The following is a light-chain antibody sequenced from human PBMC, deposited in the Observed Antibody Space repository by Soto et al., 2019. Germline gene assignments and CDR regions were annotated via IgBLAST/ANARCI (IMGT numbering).Light chain of an antibody. Sequence: EIVLTQSPGTLSLSPGERATLSCRASQSVSSSYLAWYQQKPGQAPMLLIYGASTRATGIPDRVSGSGSGTDFTRPISRLEPEDYAVYYCQHYGSSPPMYTFGQGTKLEIK. CDR1: QSVSSSY. J-gene: IGKJ2*01. V-gene: IGKV3-20*01. CDR3: QHYGSSPPMYT. CDR2: GAS.